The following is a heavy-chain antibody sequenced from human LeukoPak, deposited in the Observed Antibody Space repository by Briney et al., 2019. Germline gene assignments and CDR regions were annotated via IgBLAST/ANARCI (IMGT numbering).Heavy chain of an antibody. CDR1: GGSISGYF. Sequence: PSETLSLTCTVSGGSISGYFWSWIRQPPGKGLEWIGSIYYSGYTYYNPSLEGRVTISVDTSKSQFSLRLSSVTAADTAVYYCAKHYMGSYNNRGLDSWGQGTLVTVSS. CDR2: IYYSGYT. J-gene: IGHJ4*02. D-gene: IGHD3-10*01. V-gene: IGHV4-59*05. CDR3: AKHYMGSYNNRGLDS.